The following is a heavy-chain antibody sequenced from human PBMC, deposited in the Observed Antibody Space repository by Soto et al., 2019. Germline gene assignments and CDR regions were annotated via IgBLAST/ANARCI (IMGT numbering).Heavy chain of an antibody. CDR3: SRVFEDGYDTVDY. CDR2: IHPSGGST. D-gene: IGHD5-12*01. CDR1: GYTFTSYY. J-gene: IGHJ4*02. Sequence: QVQLVQSGAEVQKPGASVKVSCKASGYTFTSYYMHWVRQAPGQGLEWMGIIHPSGGSTSYSQKFQGRVTMTRDTSTSTVYMELSSLRSEDTAVYYCSRVFEDGYDTVDYWGQGTLVTVSS. V-gene: IGHV1-46*01.